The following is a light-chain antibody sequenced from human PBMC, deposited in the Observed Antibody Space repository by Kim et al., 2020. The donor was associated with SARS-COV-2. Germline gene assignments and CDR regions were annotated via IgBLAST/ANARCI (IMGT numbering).Light chain of an antibody. Sequence: LSPGEGATLSCRASQSVSRIYLAWYQQRLGQAPRLLIDGTSTRATGIPARFSGSGSGTDFTLTISRLEPEDFAVYYCQQYSNSLGTFGQGTKLEI. J-gene: IGKJ2*02. CDR2: GTS. CDR3: QQYSNSLGT. CDR1: QSVSRIY. V-gene: IGKV3-20*01.